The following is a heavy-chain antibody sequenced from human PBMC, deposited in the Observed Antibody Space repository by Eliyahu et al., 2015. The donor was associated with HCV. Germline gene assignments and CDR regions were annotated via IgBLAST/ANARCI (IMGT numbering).Heavy chain of an antibody. D-gene: IGHD1-26*01. V-gene: IGHV4-34*01. CDR3: ARGRLGSWSYYSLPGFDY. Sequence: QVQLQQWGAGLLKPSETLSLTCAVYGGSFSGYYWSWIRQPPGKGLEWIGEINHSGSPNYNPSLKSRVTISVDTSKNQFSLKLSSVTAADTAVYYCARGRLGSWSYYSLPGFDYWGQGTLVTVSS. J-gene: IGHJ4*02. CDR1: GGSFSGYY. CDR2: INHSGSP.